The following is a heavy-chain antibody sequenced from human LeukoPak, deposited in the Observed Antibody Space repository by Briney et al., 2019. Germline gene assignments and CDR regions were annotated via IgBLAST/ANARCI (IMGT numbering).Heavy chain of an antibody. D-gene: IGHD2-2*01. J-gene: IGHJ4*02. CDR3: ARSCSSTSCYLD. CDR2: IIPIFGTA. Sequence: GASVKVSCKASGGTFSSYAISWVRQAPGQGLEWMGGIIPIFGTANYAQKFQGRVTITADESTSTAYMELSSLRSEDTAVYYCARSCSSTSCYLDWGQGTLVTVSS. V-gene: IGHV1-69*13. CDR1: GGTFSSYA.